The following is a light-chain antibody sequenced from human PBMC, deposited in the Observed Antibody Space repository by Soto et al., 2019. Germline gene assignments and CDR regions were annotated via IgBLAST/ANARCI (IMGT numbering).Light chain of an antibody. CDR1: QSVSNNY. V-gene: IGKV3-20*01. CDR3: QQYNTFWT. CDR2: GAS. J-gene: IGKJ1*01. Sequence: EIVLTQSPGTLSLSAGERATLSCRASQSVSNNYLAWYQQKPGQAPRLLIYGASNRATGIPDRFSGSGSGTEFTLTISSLQPDDSATYYCQQYNTFWTFGQGTKVDI.